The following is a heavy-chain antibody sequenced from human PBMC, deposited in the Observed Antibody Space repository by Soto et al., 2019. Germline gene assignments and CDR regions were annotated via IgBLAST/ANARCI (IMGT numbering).Heavy chain of an antibody. CDR2: IIPIFGTA. J-gene: IGHJ3*02. CDR1: GGTFSSYA. V-gene: IGHV1-69*06. CDR3: ARDKLYTIPYAFDI. Sequence: QVQLVQSGAEVKKPGSSVKVSCKASGGTFSSYAISWVRQAPGQGLEWMGGIIPIFGTANYAQKFQGRVTITADKSTSTAYMELGSLRSEDTTVYYCARDKLYTIPYAFDIWGQGTMVTVSS. D-gene: IGHD2-2*02.